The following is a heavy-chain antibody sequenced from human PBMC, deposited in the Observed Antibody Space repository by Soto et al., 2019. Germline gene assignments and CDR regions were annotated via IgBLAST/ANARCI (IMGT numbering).Heavy chain of an antibody. V-gene: IGHV3-23*01. D-gene: IGHD3-10*01. J-gene: IGHJ6*02. CDR2: ISRSGDNT. Sequence: GGSLRLSCAASGFTFSNYAMTWVRQAPGKGLEWVSGISRSGDNTYYADSVKGRFAISRDDSKNTVYLQMNSLGADDTAVYYCASEYGSGSYGYYYGMDVWGHGTTVTVSS. CDR3: ASEYGSGSYGYYYGMDV. CDR1: GFTFSNYA.